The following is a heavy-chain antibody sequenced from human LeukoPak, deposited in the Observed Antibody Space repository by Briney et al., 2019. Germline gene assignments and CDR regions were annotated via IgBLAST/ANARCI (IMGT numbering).Heavy chain of an antibody. Sequence: SQTLSLTCTVSGGSISSSSYYWGWIRQPPGKGLEWIGSIYYSGSTYYNPSLKSRVTISVDTSKNKLSLKLSSVTAADTAVYYCARVTRTFRYGDYVDYFDYWGQGTLVTVSS. D-gene: IGHD4-17*01. J-gene: IGHJ4*02. CDR3: ARVTRTFRYGDYVDYFDY. V-gene: IGHV4-39*01. CDR1: GGSISSSSYY. CDR2: IYYSGST.